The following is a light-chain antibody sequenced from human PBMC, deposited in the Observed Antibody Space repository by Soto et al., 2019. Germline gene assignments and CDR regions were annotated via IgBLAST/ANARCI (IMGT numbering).Light chain of an antibody. CDR3: QQRSNWPQIT. J-gene: IGKJ5*01. V-gene: IGKV3-11*01. CDR1: QSVSTTY. Sequence: EIVLAQSPRTLSLSPGDTATLSCRASQSVSTTYLAWYQQKPGQAPRLLIYDASNRATGIPARFSGSGSGTDFTLTISSLEPEDFAVYYCQQRSNWPQITFGQGTRLEI. CDR2: DAS.